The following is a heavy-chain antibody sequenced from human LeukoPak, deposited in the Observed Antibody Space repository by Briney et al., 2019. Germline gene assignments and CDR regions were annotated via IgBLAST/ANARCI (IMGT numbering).Heavy chain of an antibody. CDR3: AKGADSSGYYVIDY. D-gene: IGHD3-22*01. V-gene: IGHV4-34*01. J-gene: IGHJ4*02. CDR2: INHSGST. Sequence: SETLSLTCAVYGGSFSGYYWSWIRQPPGKGLEWIGEINHSGSTNYNPSLKSRVTISVDTSKNQFSLKLSSVTAEDTAVYYCAKGADSSGYYVIDYWGQGTLVTVSS. CDR1: GGSFSGYY.